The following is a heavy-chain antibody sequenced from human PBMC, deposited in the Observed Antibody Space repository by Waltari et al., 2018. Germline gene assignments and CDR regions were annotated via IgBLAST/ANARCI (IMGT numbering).Heavy chain of an antibody. V-gene: IGHV4-4*07. Sequence: QVQLQESGPGLVKPSETLSLTCTVSGGSISSYYWSWIRQPAGKGLEWIGRIYTSGSTNHNPALKGRVTMSVDTSKNQFSLKLSSVTAADTAVYYWAREGGAYCGGDCQGFDYWGQGTLVTVSS. CDR1: GGSISSYY. J-gene: IGHJ4*02. D-gene: IGHD2-21*01. CDR3: AREGGAYCGGDCQGFDY. CDR2: IYTSGST.